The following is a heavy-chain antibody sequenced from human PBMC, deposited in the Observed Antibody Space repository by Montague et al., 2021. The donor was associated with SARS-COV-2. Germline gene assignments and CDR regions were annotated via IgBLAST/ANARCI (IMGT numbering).Heavy chain of an antibody. Sequence: SETLSLTCTVSGGSISSSSYYWGWIRQPPGKGLEWIGSIYYSGSTYYNPSLKSRVTISVDTSKNHFSLILTSVTAADTAVYYCARYTEYPRYFDYWGQGILVTVSS. V-gene: IGHV4-39*07. CDR2: IYYSGST. CDR1: GGSISSSSYY. J-gene: IGHJ4*02. D-gene: IGHD2-2*01. CDR3: ARYTEYPRYFDY.